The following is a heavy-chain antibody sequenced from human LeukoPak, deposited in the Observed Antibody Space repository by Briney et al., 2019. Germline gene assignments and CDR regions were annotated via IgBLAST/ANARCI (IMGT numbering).Heavy chain of an antibody. J-gene: IGHJ4*02. Sequence: PGESLKISCKGSGYSFANYWIGWVRHMPGKGLEWMGIIYPGDSDTRYSPSFQAQVPISADKSITTAYLQWSNLRASDTAMYFCAKLRDGRAFGAIDYWGQGTLVTVSS. D-gene: IGHD3-10*01. V-gene: IGHV5-51*01. CDR2: IYPGDSDT. CDR3: AKLRDGRAFGAIDY. CDR1: GYSFANYW.